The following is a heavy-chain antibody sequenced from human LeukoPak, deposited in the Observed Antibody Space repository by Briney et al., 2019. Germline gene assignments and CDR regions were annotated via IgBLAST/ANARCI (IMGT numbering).Heavy chain of an antibody. CDR1: GGTFSSYT. Sequence: GASVKASCKASGGTFSSYTISWVRQAPGQGLEWMGRIIPILGIANYAQKFQGRVTITADKSTSTAYMELSSLRSEDTAVYYCARLAADYYYYMDVWGKGTTVTVSS. CDR3: ARLAADYYYYMDV. CDR2: IIPILGIA. J-gene: IGHJ6*03. V-gene: IGHV1-69*02.